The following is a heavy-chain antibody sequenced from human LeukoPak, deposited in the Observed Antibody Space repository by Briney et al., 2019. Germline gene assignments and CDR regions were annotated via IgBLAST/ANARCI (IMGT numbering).Heavy chain of an antibody. CDR2: SDPEDGET. Sequence: ASVTVSCKVSGSTLSDLSIHWVRRAPGKGLEYVGGSDPEDGETFHAQNFQGRVTMTEDTSIDTAYMELSSLRSEDTAVYYCVTDRARLFWYFDLWGRGTLVTVSS. CDR3: VTDRARLFWYFDL. D-gene: IGHD2-21*02. V-gene: IGHV1-24*01. J-gene: IGHJ2*01. CDR1: GSTLSDLS.